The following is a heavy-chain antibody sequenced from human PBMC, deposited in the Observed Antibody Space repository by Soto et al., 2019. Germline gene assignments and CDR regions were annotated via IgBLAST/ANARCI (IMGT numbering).Heavy chain of an antibody. J-gene: IGHJ5*02. Sequence: LSLTCTVSGGSISSSSYYWGWIRQPPGKGLEWIGSIYYSGSTYYNPSLKSRVTISVDTSKNQFSLKLSSVTAADTAVYYCARYGRIRYCSGGSCYASWFDPWGQGTLVTVSS. CDR3: ARYGRIRYCSGGSCYASWFDP. V-gene: IGHV4-39*01. CDR2: IYYSGST. D-gene: IGHD2-15*01. CDR1: GGSISSSSYY.